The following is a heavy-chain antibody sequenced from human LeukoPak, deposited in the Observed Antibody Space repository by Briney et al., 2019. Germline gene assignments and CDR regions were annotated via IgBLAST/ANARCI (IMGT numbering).Heavy chain of an antibody. CDR1: GFTFSSYA. V-gene: IGHV4-39*01. CDR2: IYYSGST. Sequence: GSLRLSCAASGFTFSSYAMSWVRQAPGKGLEWIGSIYYSGSTYYNPSLKSRVTISVDTSKNQFSLKLSSVTAADTAVYYCARPRGVRFGIDYWGQGTLVTVSS. J-gene: IGHJ4*02. D-gene: IGHD3-16*01. CDR3: ARPRGVRFGIDY.